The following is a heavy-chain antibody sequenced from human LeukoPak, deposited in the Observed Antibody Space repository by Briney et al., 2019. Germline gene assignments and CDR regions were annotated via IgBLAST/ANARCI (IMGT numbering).Heavy chain of an antibody. V-gene: IGHV3-74*01. J-gene: IGHJ3*01. D-gene: IGHD3-22*01. CDR3: ARGWVPSDITMN. CDR1: GFTFSTYW. CDR2: INSDGSST. Sequence: GGSLRLSCAASGFTFSTYWMHWVRQAPGKGLVWVSRINSDGSSTSYADSVKGRFTISRDNAKNTLYLQMNSLRAEDTAVYYCARGWVPSDITMNWGQGTMVTVSS.